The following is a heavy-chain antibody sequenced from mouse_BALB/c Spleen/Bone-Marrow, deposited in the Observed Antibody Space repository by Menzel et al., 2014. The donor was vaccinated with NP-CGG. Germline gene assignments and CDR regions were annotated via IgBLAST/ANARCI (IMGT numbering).Heavy chain of an antibody. CDR1: GFDFSSYW. V-gene: IGHV4-1*02. CDR2: INPDSSTI. Sequence: EVKLVESGGGLVQPGGSLKLSCAALGFDFSSYWMNWVRQAPGKGLEWIGEINPDSSTINYKPSLKDKFIISRDNAKNTLYLQMSKVRSEDTALYYCARLHYYGYGAYWGQGTLVTVSA. CDR3: ARLHYYGYGAY. D-gene: IGHD1-2*01. J-gene: IGHJ3*01.